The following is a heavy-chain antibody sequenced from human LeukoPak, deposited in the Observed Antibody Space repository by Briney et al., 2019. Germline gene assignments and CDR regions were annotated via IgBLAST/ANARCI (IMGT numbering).Heavy chain of an antibody. Sequence: GGSLRLSCAASGLTFSRYWMSWVRQAPGKGLEWVANINQDGNRENYVDSVKGRFSISRDNAKNSLFLQMDSLRAEDTAVYYCARGFRDYIFWSGSEYWGQGILVTVSS. J-gene: IGHJ4*02. CDR2: INQDGNRE. CDR1: GLTFSRYW. D-gene: IGHD3-3*01. CDR3: ARGFRDYIFWSGSEY. V-gene: IGHV3-7*01.